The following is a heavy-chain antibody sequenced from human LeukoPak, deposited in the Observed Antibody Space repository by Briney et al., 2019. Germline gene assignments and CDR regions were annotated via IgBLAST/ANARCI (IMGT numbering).Heavy chain of an antibody. CDR1: GFAFKTYS. V-gene: IGHV3-33*01. Sequence: GGSLRLSCEAAGFAFKTYSMHWVRQAPGKGLEWVAAIWPDGSNEYYANSVKGRFFISRDNSKNTLYLQMNSLRAEDTAVYYCARGTGGLLWFGELSGNWFDPWGQGTLVTVSS. CDR3: ARGTGGLLWFGELSGNWFDP. CDR2: IWPDGSNE. D-gene: IGHD3-10*01. J-gene: IGHJ5*02.